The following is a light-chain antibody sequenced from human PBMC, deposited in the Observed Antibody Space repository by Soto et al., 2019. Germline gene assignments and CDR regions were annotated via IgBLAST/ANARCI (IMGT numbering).Light chain of an antibody. Sequence: DIPMTQSPSSVSASVGDRVTITCRASQDITYWLARYQQTPGKVPKILIYEASSLEGGVPSRFSGSGSGTYFTLTISSLQPEDFATYYCQQYHSSPFTCGGGTKVEIK. CDR3: QQYHSSPFT. J-gene: IGKJ4*01. V-gene: IGKV1D-12*01. CDR1: QDITYW. CDR2: EAS.